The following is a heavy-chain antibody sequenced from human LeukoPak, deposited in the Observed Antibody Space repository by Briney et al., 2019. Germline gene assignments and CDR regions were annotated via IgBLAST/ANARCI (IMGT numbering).Heavy chain of an antibody. CDR3: ASTPETYYYDSSGSSGYYYYGMDV. V-gene: IGHV4-59*01. J-gene: IGHJ6*02. CDR2: IYYSGST. CDR1: GGSISSYY. Sequence: TSETLSLTYTVSGGSISSYYWSWIRQPPGKGLEWIGYIYYSGSTNYNPSLKSRVTISVDTSKNQFSLKLSSVTAADTAVYYCASTPETYYYDSSGSSGYYYYGMDVWGQGTTVTVSS. D-gene: IGHD3-22*01.